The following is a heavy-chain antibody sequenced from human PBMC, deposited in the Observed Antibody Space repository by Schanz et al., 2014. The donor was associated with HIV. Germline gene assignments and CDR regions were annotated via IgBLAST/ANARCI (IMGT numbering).Heavy chain of an antibody. J-gene: IGHJ4*02. D-gene: IGHD1-26*01. Sequence: EMQLVESGGGLVQPGGALRLSCVASGFKFSDSWMHWVRQTPGKGPVWVSSISSSSSYIYYADSVKGQFTISRDNAKKSLYLQMNSLRTEDTAVYYCARDRISTVGAPHFDLWGQGTLVTVSS. V-gene: IGHV3-21*02. CDR3: ARDRISTVGAPHFDL. CDR2: ISSSSSYI. CDR1: GFKFSDSW.